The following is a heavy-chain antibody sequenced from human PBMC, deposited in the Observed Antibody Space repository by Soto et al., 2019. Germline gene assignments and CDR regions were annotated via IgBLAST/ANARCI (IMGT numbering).Heavy chain of an antibody. CDR2: ITRSGGSA. CDR3: AKGTYSSSWYYGMDV. D-gene: IGHD6-13*01. CDR1: GFAFSSYA. J-gene: IGHJ6*02. Sequence: GGSLRLSCASSGFAFSSYAMSWVRQAPGKGLEWVSAITRSGGSAYYSDSVKDRFTISRDNSKKTLFLQTNSLRAEDTAVYYCAKGTYSSSWYYGMDVWGQGNTVTVSS. V-gene: IGHV3-23*01.